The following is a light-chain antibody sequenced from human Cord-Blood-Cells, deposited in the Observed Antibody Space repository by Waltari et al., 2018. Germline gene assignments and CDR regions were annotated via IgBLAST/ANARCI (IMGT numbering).Light chain of an antibody. CDR3: CSYAGSSNWV. Sequence: QSALTQPASVSGSPGQSITISCTGTSSDVGSYHLVSWYQQHPGKAPKLMIYEGSKRPSGVSNRFSRSKSGNTASLTISGLQAEDEADYYCCSYAGSSNWVFGGGTKLTVL. V-gene: IGLV2-23*01. CDR1: SSDVGSYHL. CDR2: EGS. J-gene: IGLJ3*02.